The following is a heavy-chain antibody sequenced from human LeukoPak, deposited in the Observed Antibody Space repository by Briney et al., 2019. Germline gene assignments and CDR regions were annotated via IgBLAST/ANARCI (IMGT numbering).Heavy chain of an antibody. J-gene: IGHJ3*02. D-gene: IGHD3-16*01. CDR2: ISSSSSYI. CDR1: GFTFTNYR. V-gene: IGHV3-21*01. CDR3: ARDNGGRGAFDI. Sequence: PGGSLRLSCAASGFTFTNYRMTWVRQAPGKGLEWVSSISSSSSYIYYADSVKGRFTISRDNAKNSLYLQMNSLRAEDTAVYYCARDNGGRGAFDIWGQGTMVTVSS.